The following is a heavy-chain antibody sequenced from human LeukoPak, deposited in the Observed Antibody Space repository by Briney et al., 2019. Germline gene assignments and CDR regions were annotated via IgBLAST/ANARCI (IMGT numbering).Heavy chain of an antibody. CDR3: ARADPYYDFWSGYYPNWFDP. CDR2: IYYSGST. V-gene: IGHV4-59*01. D-gene: IGHD3-3*01. Sequence: PSETLSLTCTVSGGSISSYYWSWIRQPPGKGLEWIGYIYYSGSTNYNPSLKRRVTISVDTSKNQFSLKLSSVTAADTAVYYCARADPYYDFWSGYYPNWFDPWGQGTLVTVSS. J-gene: IGHJ5*02. CDR1: GGSISSYY.